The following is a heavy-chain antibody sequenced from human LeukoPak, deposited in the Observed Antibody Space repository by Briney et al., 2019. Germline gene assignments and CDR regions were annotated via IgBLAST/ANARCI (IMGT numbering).Heavy chain of an antibody. CDR2: IYYSGST. V-gene: IGHV4-39*07. CDR1: GGFMSSSSYY. D-gene: IGHD1-26*01. J-gene: IGHJ5*02. CDR3: ARGNYREATRLNWFDP. Sequence: SETLSLTCTVSGGFMSSSSYYWGWIRQPPGKGLEWIGSIYYSGSTYYNPSLKSRVTISVDTSKNQFSLKLSSVTAADTAVYYCARGNYREATRLNWFDPWGQGTLVTVS.